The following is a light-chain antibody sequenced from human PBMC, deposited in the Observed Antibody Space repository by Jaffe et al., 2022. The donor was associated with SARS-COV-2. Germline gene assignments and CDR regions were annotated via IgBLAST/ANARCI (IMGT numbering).Light chain of an antibody. CDR2: DAT. CDR1: QGIRND. V-gene: IGKV1-17*01. CDR3: LQHSTFPYT. J-gene: IGKJ2*01. Sequence: DIQMTQSPSSLSATVGDRVIITCRASQGIRNDLGWYQQKPGKAPKRLIYDATILQSGVPSRFSGSASGAEFTLTISSLQPEDFATYYCLQHSTFPYTFGQGTKLEIK.